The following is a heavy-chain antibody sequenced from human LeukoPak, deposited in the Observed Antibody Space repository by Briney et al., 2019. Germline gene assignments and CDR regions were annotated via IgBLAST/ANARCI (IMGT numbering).Heavy chain of an antibody. J-gene: IGHJ3*02. Sequence: LETLSLTCTVSGGSISSSSYYWGWIRQPPGKGLEWIGSIYYTGSTYYNPSLKSRVTISEDTSKSQFSLKLSSVTAADTAVYYCARRPAPLPAAPHDAFDIWGQGTMVTVSS. D-gene: IGHD2-2*01. V-gene: IGHV4-39*01. CDR1: GGSISSSSYY. CDR3: ARRPAPLPAAPHDAFDI. CDR2: IYYTGST.